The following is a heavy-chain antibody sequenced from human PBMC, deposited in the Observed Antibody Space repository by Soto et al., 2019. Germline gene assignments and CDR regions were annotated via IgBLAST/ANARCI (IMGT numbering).Heavy chain of an antibody. D-gene: IGHD2-2*01. CDR2: ISSSGSTI. V-gene: IGHV3-48*03. J-gene: IGHJ6*02. CDR3: ARSGGIVVVPAATQGVGMVV. Sequence: EVQLVESGGGLVQPGGSLRLSCAASGFTFSSYEMNWVRQAPGKGLEWVSYISSSGSTIYYADSVKGRFTISRDNAKNSLYLQMNSLRAEDTAVYYCARSGGIVVVPAATQGVGMVVWGQGTTVTVSS. CDR1: GFTFSSYE.